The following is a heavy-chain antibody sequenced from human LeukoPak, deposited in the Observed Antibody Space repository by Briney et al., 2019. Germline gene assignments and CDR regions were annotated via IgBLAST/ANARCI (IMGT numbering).Heavy chain of an antibody. D-gene: IGHD2-2*01. CDR2: ISSSSSYI. Sequence: PGGSLRLSCAASGFTFSSYSMNWVRQAPGKGLEWVSSISSSSSYIYYADSVKGRFTISRDNAKNSLYLQMNSLRAEDTAVYYCARPQLPSSEADAFDIWGQGTMVTVSS. J-gene: IGHJ3*02. CDR1: GFTFSSYS. CDR3: ARPQLPSSEADAFDI. V-gene: IGHV3-21*01.